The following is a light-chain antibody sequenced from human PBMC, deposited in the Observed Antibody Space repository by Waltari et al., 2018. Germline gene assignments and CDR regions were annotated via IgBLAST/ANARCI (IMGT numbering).Light chain of an antibody. V-gene: IGKV1-NL1*01. Sequence: IQMTQSPSSLSASVGHRVTITCQASQDIRTSLAWYQQKPGAAPKLLMYAASRLLSGVPSRFSGSGSGTDYTLTISSLQPEDFATYYCQQYYSTPYTFGHGTKLEI. CDR2: AAS. CDR3: QQYYSTPYT. CDR1: QDIRTS. J-gene: IGKJ2*01.